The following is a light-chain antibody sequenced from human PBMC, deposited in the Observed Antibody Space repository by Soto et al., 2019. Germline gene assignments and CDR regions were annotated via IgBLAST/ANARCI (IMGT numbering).Light chain of an antibody. V-gene: IGLV4-69*01. Sequence: QLVLTQSPSASASPGASVKLTCTLNSGFTNYAIAWHQHHPEKGPRYLMKINSDGSHNKGDGIPARFSGSSSGADRYLTISSLQSEDEADYYCKTWDGNIRVFGGGTKVTVL. CDR1: SGFTNYA. J-gene: IGLJ3*02. CDR2: INSDGSH. CDR3: KTWDGNIRV.